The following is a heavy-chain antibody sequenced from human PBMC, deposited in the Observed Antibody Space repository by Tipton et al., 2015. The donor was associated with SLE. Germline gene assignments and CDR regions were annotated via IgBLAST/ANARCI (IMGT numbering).Heavy chain of an antibody. CDR1: GYTFTTYG. Sequence: QLVQSGAEVKKPGASVRVSCKASGYTFTTYGISWVRQAPGQGLEWMGWISTYNGNTNYAQKLQGRVTMTSDTSTSTAYMELRSLRSDVAAIYDCGRVRVEAAMGGLDFWGQGTLVTGSS. CDR3: GRVRVEAAMGGLDF. V-gene: IGHV1-18*01. D-gene: IGHD5-18*01. J-gene: IGHJ4*02. CDR2: ISTYNGNT.